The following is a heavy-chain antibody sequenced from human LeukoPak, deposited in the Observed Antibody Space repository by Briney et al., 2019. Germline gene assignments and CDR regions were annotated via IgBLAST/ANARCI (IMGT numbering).Heavy chain of an antibody. CDR1: GGSFSGYY. CDR3: TRGRAYYDSTGYYY. Sequence: SETLSLTCAVYGGSFSGYYWSWIRQPPGKGLEWIGEINHSGSTNYNPSLKSRVTISVDTSKNQFSLKLSSVTAADTAVYYCTRGRAYYDSTGYYYWGRGILVTVSS. CDR2: INHSGST. J-gene: IGHJ4*02. V-gene: IGHV4-34*01. D-gene: IGHD3-22*01.